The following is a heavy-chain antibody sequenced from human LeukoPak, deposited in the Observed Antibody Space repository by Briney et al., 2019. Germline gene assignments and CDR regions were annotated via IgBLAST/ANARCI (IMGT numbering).Heavy chain of an antibody. J-gene: IGHJ6*02. CDR1: GFTFSSYA. Sequence: GGSLRLSCAASGFTFSSYAMYWVRQAPGKGLEWVAVISYDGSNKYYADSVKGRFTISGDNSKNTLYLQMNSLRAEDTAVYYCARDSSQYYYYGMDVWGQGTTVTVSS. CDR3: ARDSSQYYYYGMDV. CDR2: ISYDGSNK. V-gene: IGHV3-30*04. D-gene: IGHD6-13*01.